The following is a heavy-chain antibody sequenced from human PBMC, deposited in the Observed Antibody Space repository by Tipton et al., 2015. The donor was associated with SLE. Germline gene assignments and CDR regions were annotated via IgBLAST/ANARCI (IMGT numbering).Heavy chain of an antibody. V-gene: IGHV3-21*03. CDR3: ARDETTVSPPNWFDP. CDR2: ITGSGDSI. J-gene: IGHJ5*02. D-gene: IGHD4-17*01. CDR1: GFTFSSYS. Sequence: GSLRLSCAASGFTFSSYSMNWVRQAPGKGLEWVSTITGSGDSIYYADSVKGRFTVSRDNAKESLFLQMNSLRAEDTGVYYCARDETTVSPPNWFDPWGQGTLVTVSS.